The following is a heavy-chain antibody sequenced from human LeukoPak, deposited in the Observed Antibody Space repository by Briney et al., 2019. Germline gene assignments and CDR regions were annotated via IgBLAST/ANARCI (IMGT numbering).Heavy chain of an antibody. Sequence: SETLSLTCTVSGGSISNYYWSWIRQPPGKGLEWIGYIYYSGSTNYNPSLKSRVTMSVDTSKNQFSLKLSSVTAADTAVYYCVGPFTDYGDNLTLHHWGQGTLVTVSS. V-gene: IGHV4-59*04. CDR2: IYYSGST. CDR3: VGPFTDYGDNLTLHH. J-gene: IGHJ1*01. D-gene: IGHD4-17*01. CDR1: GGSISNYY.